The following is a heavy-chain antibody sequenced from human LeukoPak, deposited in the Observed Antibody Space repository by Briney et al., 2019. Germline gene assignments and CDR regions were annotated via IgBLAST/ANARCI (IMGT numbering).Heavy chain of an antibody. Sequence: PSETLSLTCTVSGGSISSYYWSWIRQPPGKGLEWIGYIYYSGSTNYNPSLKSRVTISVDTSKNQFSLKLSSVTAADTAVYYCARHDQEYYYDSCVPNWFDPWGQGTLVAVSS. J-gene: IGHJ5*02. D-gene: IGHD3-22*01. CDR1: GGSISSYY. CDR2: IYYSGST. V-gene: IGHV4-59*08. CDR3: ARHDQEYYYDSCVPNWFDP.